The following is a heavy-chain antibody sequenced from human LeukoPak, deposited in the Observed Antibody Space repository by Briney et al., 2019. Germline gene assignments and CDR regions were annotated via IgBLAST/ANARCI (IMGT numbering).Heavy chain of an antibody. D-gene: IGHD7-27*01. CDR1: GYTFTSYY. Sequence: ASVKVSCKASGYTFTSYYMHWVRQAPGQGLEWMGIINPRDGSTSYAQKFQGRVTMTRNTSISTAYMQLSSLRSEDTAVYYCARGPPNWGFDYWGQGTLVTVSS. J-gene: IGHJ4*02. CDR3: ARGPPNWGFDY. V-gene: IGHV1-46*01. CDR2: INPRDGST.